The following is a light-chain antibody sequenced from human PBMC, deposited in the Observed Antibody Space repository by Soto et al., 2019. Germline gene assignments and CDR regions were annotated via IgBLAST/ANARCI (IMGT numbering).Light chain of an antibody. V-gene: IGKV1-5*03. J-gene: IGKJ1*01. CDR3: QQYNSYWS. CDR2: KAS. Sequence: DIQMTQSPSTLSASVGDGVTITCRASQSIGTWLAWYQQKPGKAPNLLIYKASSLESGVPSRFSGSGSGTEFTLTISSLQPDDFATYYCQQYNSYWSFGQGTKVEIK. CDR1: QSIGTW.